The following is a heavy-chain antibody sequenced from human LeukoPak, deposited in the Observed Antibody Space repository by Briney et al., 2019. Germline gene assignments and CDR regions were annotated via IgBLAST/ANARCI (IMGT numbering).Heavy chain of an antibody. V-gene: IGHV3-48*01. Sequence: GGSLRLSCAASGFTFSSYSMNWVRQAPGKGLEWVSYISSSSSTIYYADSVKGRFTISRDNAKNSLYLQMNSLRAEDTAVYYCAKDLSYCSGGTCYTSRYYGMDDWGQGTTVTVSS. CDR3: AKDLSYCSGGTCYTSRYYGMDD. J-gene: IGHJ6*02. D-gene: IGHD2-15*01. CDR2: ISSSSSTI. CDR1: GFTFSSYS.